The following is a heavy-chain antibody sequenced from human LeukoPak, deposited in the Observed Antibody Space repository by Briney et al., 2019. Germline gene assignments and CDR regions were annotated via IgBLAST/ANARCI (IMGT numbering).Heavy chain of an antibody. CDR3: ARGGGGGNPFDY. CDR2: IYSDGST. CDR1: GFTVRNNY. D-gene: IGHD4-23*01. J-gene: IGHJ4*02. Sequence: GGSLRLSCAVSGFTVRNNYMSWVRQAPGKGLAWVSVIYSDGSTYYADSVKGRFTISRDNSKNTLYLQMNSLRAEDTAVYYCARGGGGGNPFDYWGQGTLVTVSS. V-gene: IGHV3-53*01.